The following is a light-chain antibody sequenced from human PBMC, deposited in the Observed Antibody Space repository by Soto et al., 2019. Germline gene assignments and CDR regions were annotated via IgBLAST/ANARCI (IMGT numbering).Light chain of an antibody. Sequence: DIQMTQSPSSLSASVGDRVTITCRASQTITNYLNWYQQKPGKAPKLLIYAASTLLSGVPSRFTGGGSGTDFTLTFDSLQPEDFATYFCQQSYSSPWTFGQGTKVEI. CDR1: QTITNY. J-gene: IGKJ1*01. CDR3: QQSYSSPWT. CDR2: AAS. V-gene: IGKV1-39*01.